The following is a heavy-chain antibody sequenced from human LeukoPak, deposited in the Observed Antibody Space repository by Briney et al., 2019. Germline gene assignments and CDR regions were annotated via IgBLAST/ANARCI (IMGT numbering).Heavy chain of an antibody. CDR2: IYHSGST. J-gene: IGHJ6*02. D-gene: IGHD3-3*01. CDR1: GVSISSGGYS. V-gene: IGHV4-30-2*01. CDR3: ARGNGLPLYDFWSGPYYYYYGMDV. Sequence: SETLSLTCAVSGVSISSGGYSWSWIRQPPGKGLKWIGYIYHSGSTYYNPSLKSRVTISVDTSKNQFSLKLSSVTAADTAVYYCARGNGLPLYDFWSGPYYYYYGMDVWGQGTTVTVSS.